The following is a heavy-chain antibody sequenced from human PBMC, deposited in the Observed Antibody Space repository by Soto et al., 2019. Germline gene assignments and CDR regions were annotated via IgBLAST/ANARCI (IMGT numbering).Heavy chain of an antibody. CDR3: ARDRDFWSGYHTMDV. D-gene: IGHD3-3*01. V-gene: IGHV3-33*01. Sequence: QVQLLESGGGVVQPGRSLRLSCAASGFTFSSYGMHWVRQAPGKGLEWVAVIWYDGSNKYYADSVKGRFTISRDNSKNTLYLQMNSLRAEDTAVYYCARDRDFWSGYHTMDVWGQGTTVTVSS. J-gene: IGHJ6*02. CDR2: IWYDGSNK. CDR1: GFTFSSYG.